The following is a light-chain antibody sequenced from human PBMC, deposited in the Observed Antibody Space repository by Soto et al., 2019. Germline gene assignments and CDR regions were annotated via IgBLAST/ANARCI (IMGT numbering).Light chain of an antibody. CDR2: RAS. J-gene: IGKJ4*01. Sequence: DIQMTQSPSSVSASVGDRVTITCRASQGITSWLAWYQQKPGKAPKLLIYRASNLQSGVPSRFSGSGSGTDFPLTISGLQPADFATYYCHQTTTFPLTFGGGTKVEIK. CDR3: HQTTTFPLT. CDR1: QGITSW. V-gene: IGKV1-12*01.